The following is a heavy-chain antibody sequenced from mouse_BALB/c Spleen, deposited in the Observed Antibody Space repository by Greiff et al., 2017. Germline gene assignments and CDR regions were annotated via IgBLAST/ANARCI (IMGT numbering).Heavy chain of an antibody. J-gene: IGHJ4*01. CDR2: IRNKANGYTT. V-gene: IGHV7-3*02. CDR3: ARAIYYGNYYAMDY. Sequence: EVQRVESGGGLVQPGGSLRLSCATSGFTFTDYYMSWVRQPPGKALEWLGFIRNKANGYTTEYSASVKGRFTISRDNSQSILYLQMNTLRAEDSATYYCARAIYYGNYYAMDYWGQGTSVTVSS. D-gene: IGHD2-1*01. CDR1: GFTFTDYY.